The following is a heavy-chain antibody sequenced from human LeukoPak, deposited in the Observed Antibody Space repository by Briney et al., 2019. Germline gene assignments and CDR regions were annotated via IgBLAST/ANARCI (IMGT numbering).Heavy chain of an antibody. Sequence: TSETLSLTCTVSGDSIRSYQWSWFRQPPGKGLEWIGYISYSGGTVYSPSLRSRVTISVDTSKSQFSRKLSSVTAADTAVYYCARVGRGDHTWGSYSFDYWGQGILVTVSS. V-gene: IGHV4-59*01. J-gene: IGHJ4*02. CDR1: GDSIRSYQ. CDR2: ISYSGGT. D-gene: IGHD3-16*01. CDR3: ARVGRGDHTWGSYSFDY.